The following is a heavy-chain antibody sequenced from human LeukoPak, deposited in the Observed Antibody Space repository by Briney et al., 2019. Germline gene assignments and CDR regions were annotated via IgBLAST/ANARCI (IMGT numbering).Heavy chain of an antibody. Sequence: ASVKVSCKASGYTFTSYYMHWVRQAPGQGLEWMGIINPSGGSTSYAQKFQGRVTMTRDTSTSTVYMELSSLRSKDTAVYYCARGEKPGENSSSWYSRRTIYGMDVWGQGTTVTVSS. CDR1: GYTFTSYY. V-gene: IGHV1-46*01. CDR3: ARGEKPGENSSSWYSRRTIYGMDV. D-gene: IGHD6-13*01. J-gene: IGHJ6*02. CDR2: INPSGGST.